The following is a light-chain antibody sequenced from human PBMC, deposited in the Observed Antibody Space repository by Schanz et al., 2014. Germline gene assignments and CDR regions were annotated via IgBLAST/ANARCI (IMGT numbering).Light chain of an antibody. CDR3: SSYTSSSTLLYV. J-gene: IGLJ1*01. CDR1: SSDFGAYNY. CDR2: DVR. V-gene: IGLV2-14*03. Sequence: QSALTQPASVSGSPGQSITISCTGTSSDFGAYNYVSWYQQHPGKAPKLMIYDVRNRPSGVSNRFSGSKSGNTASLTISGLQAEDEADYYCSSYTSSSTLLYVFGTGTKVTVL.